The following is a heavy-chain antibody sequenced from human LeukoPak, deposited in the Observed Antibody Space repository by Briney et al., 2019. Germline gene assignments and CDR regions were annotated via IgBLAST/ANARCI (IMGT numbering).Heavy chain of an antibody. CDR1: GGSISSYY. Sequence: ETLSLTCTVSGGSISSYYWSWIRQPAGKGLEWIGRIYNSGTTNYNPSLKSRVTMSVDTSKNQVSLKLSSVTAADTAVYYCAREGGWYVWYFDYWGQRTLVTVSS. J-gene: IGHJ4*02. V-gene: IGHV4-4*07. D-gene: IGHD6-19*01. CDR3: AREGGWYVWYFDY. CDR2: IYNSGTT.